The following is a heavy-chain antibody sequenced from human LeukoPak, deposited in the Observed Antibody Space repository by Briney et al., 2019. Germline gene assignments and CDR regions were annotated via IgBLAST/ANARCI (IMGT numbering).Heavy chain of an antibody. Sequence: GGSLRLSCAASGFTFDDYAMHWVRQAAGKRLEWVSGNSWNSGSIYYADSVKGRFTISRDNAKNSLHLQMNSLRAEDTAFYYCAKGVPGYYGSGSYVSGAFDIWGQGTMVTVSS. D-gene: IGHD3-10*01. CDR2: NSWNSGSI. J-gene: IGHJ3*02. V-gene: IGHV3-9*01. CDR3: AKGVPGYYGSGSYVSGAFDI. CDR1: GFTFDDYA.